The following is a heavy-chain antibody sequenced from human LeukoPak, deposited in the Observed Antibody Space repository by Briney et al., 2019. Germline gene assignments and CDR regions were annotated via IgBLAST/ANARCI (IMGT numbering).Heavy chain of an antibody. CDR2: ISGSGDYT. Sequence: GGSLRLSCAASGFTFSTYAMSWVRQAPGKGLEWVSGISGSGDYTFYADSVKGRFTISRDNSKNTLYLQMNSLRAEDTAVIYCARAPRPYCSGGSCFSFDYWGQGTLVTVSS. D-gene: IGHD2-15*01. J-gene: IGHJ4*02. CDR1: GFTFSTYA. CDR3: ARAPRPYCSGGSCFSFDY. V-gene: IGHV3-23*01.